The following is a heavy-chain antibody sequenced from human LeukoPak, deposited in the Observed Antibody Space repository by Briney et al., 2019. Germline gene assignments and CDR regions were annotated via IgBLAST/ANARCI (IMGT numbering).Heavy chain of an antibody. D-gene: IGHD1-7*01. CDR2: ISGSGGST. CDR1: GFTFSSYA. Sequence: GGSLRLSCAASGFTFSSYAMSWVRQAPGKGLEWVSAISGSGGSTYYADSVKGRFNISRENSKNTMYLKMNSLRAEDTAVYYCAKAGQGGNYAIVWYFDYWGQGTLVTVSS. J-gene: IGHJ4*02. V-gene: IGHV3-23*01. CDR3: AKAGQGGNYAIVWYFDY.